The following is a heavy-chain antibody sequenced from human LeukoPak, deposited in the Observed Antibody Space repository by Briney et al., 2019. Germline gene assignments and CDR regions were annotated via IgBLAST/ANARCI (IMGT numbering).Heavy chain of an antibody. D-gene: IGHD6-13*01. CDR1: GFTFSSYG. Sequence: GRSLRLSCAASGFTFSSYGMHWVRQAPGKGLEWVAVISYDGGTKYYADSVKGRLTISRDNSKNTLYLQMNSLRAEDTAVYYCAKTQSSSWYYFDYWGQGTPVTVSS. CDR3: AKTQSSSWYYFDY. V-gene: IGHV3-30*18. CDR2: ISYDGGTK. J-gene: IGHJ4*02.